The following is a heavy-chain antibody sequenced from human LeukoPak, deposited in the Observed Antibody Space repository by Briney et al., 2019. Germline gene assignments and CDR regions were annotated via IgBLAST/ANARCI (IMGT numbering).Heavy chain of an antibody. V-gene: IGHV3-21*01. D-gene: IGHD5-18*01. Sequence: GGSLRLSCAASGFTFSSYSMNWVRQAPGKGLEWVSSISSSSSYIYYADSVKGRFTISRDNAKNSLYLQMNSLRAEDTAVYYCARDQDTAMVALFFDYWAREPWSPSPQ. CDR2: ISSSSSYI. J-gene: IGHJ4*02. CDR3: ARDQDTAMVALFFDY. CDR1: GFTFSSYS.